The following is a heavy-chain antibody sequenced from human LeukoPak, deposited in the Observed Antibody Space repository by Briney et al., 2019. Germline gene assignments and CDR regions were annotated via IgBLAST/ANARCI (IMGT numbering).Heavy chain of an antibody. CDR3: AKDRGMLDAFDI. CDR1: GFTFSSYT. Sequence: GGSLRLSCAASGFTFSSYTMNWVRQAPGKGLEWVSAITGSGGSTYYADSVKGRFTISRDNSKNTLYLQMNSLRAEDTAVYCCAKDRGMLDAFDIWGQGTMVTVSS. J-gene: IGHJ3*02. D-gene: IGHD2-8*01. V-gene: IGHV3-23*01. CDR2: ITGSGGST.